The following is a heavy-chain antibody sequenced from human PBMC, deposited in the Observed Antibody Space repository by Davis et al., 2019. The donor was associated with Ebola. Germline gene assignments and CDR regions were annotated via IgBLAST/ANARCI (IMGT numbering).Heavy chain of an antibody. V-gene: IGHV1-3*01. Sequence: ASAKVSCKASAYIFTLYAIHWVRQAPGQRLEWMGWINAGNGDTKYSQKFQGRVTITRDTSASTAYMELSSLRSEDTALYYCAMTTVTLQRLDYWGQGTLVTVSS. J-gene: IGHJ4*02. CDR1: AYIFTLYA. CDR3: AMTTVTLQRLDY. D-gene: IGHD4-17*01. CDR2: INAGNGDT.